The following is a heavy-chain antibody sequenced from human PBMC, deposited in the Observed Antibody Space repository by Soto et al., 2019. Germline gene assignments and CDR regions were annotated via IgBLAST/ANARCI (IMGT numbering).Heavy chain of an antibody. J-gene: IGHJ6*03. D-gene: IGHD1-26*01. CDR3: ARDVGSSTEGLMDV. V-gene: IGHV3-33*01. Sequence: QVQLVESGGGVVQPGRSLRLSCAASGFTFSSYGMHWVRQAPGKGLEWVAVIWYDGSNKYYADSVKGRFTISRDNSKNTLYLQMNSLRVEDTAVYYCARDVGSSTEGLMDVWGKGTTVTVSS. CDR1: GFTFSSYG. CDR2: IWYDGSNK.